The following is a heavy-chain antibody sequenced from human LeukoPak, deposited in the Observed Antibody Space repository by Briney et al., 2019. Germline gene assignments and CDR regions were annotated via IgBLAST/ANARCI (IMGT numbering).Heavy chain of an antibody. Sequence: KPSETLSLTCIVAGGSISSYYWSWIRQPAGKGLEWIGYIYYSGSTNYNPSLKSRVTISVDTSKNQFSLKLSSVTAADTAVYYCASSEYSSSSPDYWGQGTLVTVSS. CDR1: GGSISSYY. D-gene: IGHD6-6*01. CDR3: ASSEYSSSSPDY. V-gene: IGHV4-59*01. CDR2: IYYSGST. J-gene: IGHJ4*02.